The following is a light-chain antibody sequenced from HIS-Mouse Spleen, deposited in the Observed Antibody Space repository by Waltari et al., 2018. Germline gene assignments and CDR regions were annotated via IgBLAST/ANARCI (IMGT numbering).Light chain of an antibody. Sequence: SYELTQPPSVSVSPGQTARITCSGDALPKKYAYWYQQKSGQAPGLVIYEDSNRTAGIPERFSGSSSGTMATLTISGAQVEDEADYYCYSTDSSGNHRVFGGGTKLTVL. CDR2: EDS. CDR3: YSTDSSGNHRV. CDR1: ALPKKY. J-gene: IGLJ2*01. V-gene: IGLV3-10*01.